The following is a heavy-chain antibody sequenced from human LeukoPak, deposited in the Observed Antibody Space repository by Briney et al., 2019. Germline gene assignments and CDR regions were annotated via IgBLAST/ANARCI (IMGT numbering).Heavy chain of an antibody. J-gene: IGHJ4*02. D-gene: IGHD7-27*01. Sequence: SETLSLTCTVSGDSISSSSYYWGWIRQPPGKGLEWIGSIYYSGSTYYNPSLKRRVTISVDTSKNQFSLKLSSATAADTAVYYCARRGTTWGTIDYWSQGTLVTVSS. CDR1: GDSISSSSYY. V-gene: IGHV4-39*01. CDR2: IYYSGST. CDR3: ARRGTTWGTIDY.